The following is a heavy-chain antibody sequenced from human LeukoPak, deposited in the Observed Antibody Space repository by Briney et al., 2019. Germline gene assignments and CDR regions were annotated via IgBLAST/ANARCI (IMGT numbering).Heavy chain of an antibody. J-gene: IGHJ6*04. V-gene: IGHV4-59*01. CDR3: ARDLYSYMDV. D-gene: IGHD2-21*01. CDR2: IYYSGST. Sequence: SETLSLTCTVSSGSISSYYWSWMRQPPGKGLEWIGYIYYSGSTNYNPSLKSRVTISEDTSKNQFSLKLSSVTAADTAVYYCARDLYSYMDVWGKGTTVTVSS. CDR1: SGSISSYY.